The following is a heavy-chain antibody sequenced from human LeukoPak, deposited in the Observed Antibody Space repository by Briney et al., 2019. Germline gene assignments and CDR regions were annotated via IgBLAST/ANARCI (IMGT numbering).Heavy chain of an antibody. Sequence: GASVKVSCKASGGTFSSYAISWVRQAPGQGLEWMGGIIPIFGTANYAQKFQGRVTITADESTSTAYMELSSLRSEDTAVYYCARVVLIAGRHFDYWGQGTLVTVSS. CDR3: ARVVLIAGRHFDY. D-gene: IGHD6-6*01. J-gene: IGHJ4*02. CDR2: IIPIFGTA. CDR1: GGTFSSYA. V-gene: IGHV1-69*01.